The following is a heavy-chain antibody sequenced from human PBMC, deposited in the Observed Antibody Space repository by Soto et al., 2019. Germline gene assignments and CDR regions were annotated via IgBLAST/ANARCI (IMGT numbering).Heavy chain of an antibody. V-gene: IGHV4-34*01. CDR2: INHSGST. Sequence: SETLSLTCAVYGGSFSGYYWSWIRQPPGKGLEWIGEINHSGSTNYNPSLKSRVTISVDTSKNQFSLKLSSVTAADTAVYYCARGSAYYFDYWGQGTLVTVSS. CDR3: ARGSAYYFDY. CDR1: GGSFSGYY. J-gene: IGHJ4*02.